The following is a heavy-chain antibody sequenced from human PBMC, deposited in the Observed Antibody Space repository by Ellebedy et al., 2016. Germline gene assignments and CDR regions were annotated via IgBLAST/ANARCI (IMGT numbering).Heavy chain of an antibody. Sequence: SETLSLTXAVYGGSFSGYYWSWIRQPPGKGLEWIGEINHSGSTNYNPSLKSRVTISVDTSKYQFSLKLSSVTAADTAVYYCARGRGYCSGGSCYYFDYWGQGTLVTVSS. CDR3: ARGRGYCSGGSCYYFDY. V-gene: IGHV4-34*01. CDR2: INHSGST. CDR1: GGSFSGYY. J-gene: IGHJ4*02. D-gene: IGHD2-15*01.